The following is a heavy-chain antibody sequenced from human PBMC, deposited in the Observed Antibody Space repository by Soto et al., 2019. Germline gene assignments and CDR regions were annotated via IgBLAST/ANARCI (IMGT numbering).Heavy chain of an antibody. Sequence: PSETLSLTCTVSGDSVNSDTDHWGWIRQPPGKGLTWIGSFYSNGRTYYNPSLQSRATISVETSKKQVSLKLTSVTAADTAVYNCARHGVPTARRGWFDPWGPGSLVTVSS. CDR1: GDSVNSDTDH. V-gene: IGHV4-39*01. D-gene: IGHD5-18*01. CDR3: ARHGVPTARRGWFDP. J-gene: IGHJ5*02. CDR2: FYSNGRT.